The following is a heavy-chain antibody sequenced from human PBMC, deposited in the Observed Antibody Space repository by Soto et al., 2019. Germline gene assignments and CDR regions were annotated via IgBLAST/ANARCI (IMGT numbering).Heavy chain of an antibody. CDR1: GYTFTGYY. V-gene: IGHV1-2*04. J-gene: IGHJ4*02. CDR2: ISPNSGGT. CDR3: ARGAVADYYFDY. D-gene: IGHD6-19*01. Sequence: ASVKVSCKASGYTFTGYYMHWVRQAPGQGLEWMGWISPNSGGTNYAQKFQGWVTMTRDTSISTAYMELSRLRSDDTAVYYCARGAVADYYFDYRGQGTPVTVSS.